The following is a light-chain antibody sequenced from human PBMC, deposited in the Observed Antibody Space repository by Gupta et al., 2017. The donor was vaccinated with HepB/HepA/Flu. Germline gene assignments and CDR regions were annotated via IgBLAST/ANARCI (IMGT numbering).Light chain of an antibody. CDR2: DVS. J-gene: IGLJ2*01. CDR1: SSDVGGYNY. Sequence: QSALTQPASVSGSPGQSITISCTGTSSDVGGYNYVSWYQQHPGKAPKLMIYDVSHRPSGVSNRFSGSKSGNTASLTISGLQAEDGADYYCSSYTSSSTLGFGGGTKLTVL. CDR3: SSYTSSSTLG. V-gene: IGLV2-14*03.